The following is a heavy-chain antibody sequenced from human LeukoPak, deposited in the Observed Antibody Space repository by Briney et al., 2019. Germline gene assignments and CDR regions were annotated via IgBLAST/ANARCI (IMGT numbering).Heavy chain of an antibody. CDR1: GGSFSGYY. Sequence: SETLSLTCAVYGGSFSGYYWSWIRQPPGKGLEWIGEINHSGSTNYNPSLKSRVTISVDTSKNQFSLKLSSVTAADTAVYYCAGGLYSSSWYRWFDPWGQGTLVTVSS. J-gene: IGHJ5*02. CDR2: INHSGST. V-gene: IGHV4-34*01. D-gene: IGHD6-13*01. CDR3: AGGLYSSSWYRWFDP.